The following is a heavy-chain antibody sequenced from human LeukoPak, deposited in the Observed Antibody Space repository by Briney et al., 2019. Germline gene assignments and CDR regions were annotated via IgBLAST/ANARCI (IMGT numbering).Heavy chain of an antibody. CDR3: ARVTFRYGSGSFTLDY. J-gene: IGHJ4*02. CDR2: INPNSGGT. D-gene: IGHD3-10*01. Sequence: ASVKVSCKASGYTFTGYYMHWVRQAPGQGLEWMGWINPNSGGTNYAQKFQGRVTMTRDTSISTAYMELSRLRSDDTAVYYCARVTFRYGSGSFTLDYWGQGTLVTVSS. CDR1: GYTFTGYY. V-gene: IGHV1-2*02.